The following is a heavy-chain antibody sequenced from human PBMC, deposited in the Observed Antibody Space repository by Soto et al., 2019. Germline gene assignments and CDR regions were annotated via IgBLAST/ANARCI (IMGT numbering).Heavy chain of an antibody. J-gene: IGHJ3*02. CDR1: GFTFDNFG. CDR2: INWSGTET. V-gene: IGHV3-20*01. Sequence: EVQMVESGGGVVRPGGSLSLSCIATGFTFDNFGLTWVRHAPGKGLEWVSGINWSGTETHYADSVRGRFTISRDNARQYLFLQMHSLRVEDTAFYHCARAYSGALGLDAFDIWGQGTMVTVSS. D-gene: IGHD1-26*01. CDR3: ARAYSGALGLDAFDI.